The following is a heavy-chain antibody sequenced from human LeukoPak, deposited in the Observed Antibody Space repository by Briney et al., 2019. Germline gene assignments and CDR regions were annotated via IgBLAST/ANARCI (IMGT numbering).Heavy chain of an antibody. CDR2: ISSSNNYI. V-gene: IGHV3-21*01. CDR3: ARDFNTNFDY. J-gene: IGHJ4*02. CDR1: GFTFSSYS. Sequence: GGSLGLSCAASGFTFSSYSMNWVRQAPGKGLEWVSSISSSNNYIYYADSLKGRFTISRDNAENSLYLQMNSLRAEDTAVYYCARDFNTNFDYWGQGTLVTVSS.